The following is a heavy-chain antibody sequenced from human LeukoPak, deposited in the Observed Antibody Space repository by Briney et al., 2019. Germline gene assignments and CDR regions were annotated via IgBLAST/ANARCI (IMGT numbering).Heavy chain of an antibody. J-gene: IGHJ5*02. Sequence: ASVKVSCKASGYTFTSYYMHWVRPAPGQGLEWMGIINPSGGSTSYAQKFQGRVTRTRDTSTSTVYMELSSLRSEDTAVYYCARDRDSSGWTNWFDPWGQGTLVTVSS. CDR2: INPSGGST. CDR1: GYTFTSYY. CDR3: ARDRDSSGWTNWFDP. V-gene: IGHV1-46*01. D-gene: IGHD6-19*01.